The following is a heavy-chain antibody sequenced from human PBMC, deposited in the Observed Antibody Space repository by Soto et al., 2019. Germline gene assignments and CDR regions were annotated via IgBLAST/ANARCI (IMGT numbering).Heavy chain of an antibody. CDR1: GFTFSSYW. J-gene: IGHJ6*02. Sequence: GGSLRLSCAASGFTFSSYWMSWVRQAPGKGLEWVANIKQDGSEKYYVDSVKGRFTISRDNAKNSLYLQMNSLRAEDTAVYYCARDLRVRTYYYGSGSRERYYYGMDVWGQGTTVTVSS. D-gene: IGHD3-10*01. CDR2: IKQDGSEK. V-gene: IGHV3-7*01. CDR3: ARDLRVRTYYYGSGSRERYYYGMDV.